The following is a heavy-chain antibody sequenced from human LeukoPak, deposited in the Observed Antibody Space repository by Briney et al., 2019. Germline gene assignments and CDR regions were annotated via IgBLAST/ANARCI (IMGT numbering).Heavy chain of an antibody. CDR2: IKQDGSEK. CDR1: GFTFSSYW. D-gene: IGHD3-22*01. Sequence: PGGSLRLSCAASGFTFSSYWMSWVRQAPGKGLEWVANIKQDGSEKYYVDSVKGRFTISRDNAKNSLYLQMNSLRAEDTAVYYCALLQDSSGLGAFDIWGQGTMVTVSS. V-gene: IGHV3-7*01. J-gene: IGHJ3*02. CDR3: ALLQDSSGLGAFDI.